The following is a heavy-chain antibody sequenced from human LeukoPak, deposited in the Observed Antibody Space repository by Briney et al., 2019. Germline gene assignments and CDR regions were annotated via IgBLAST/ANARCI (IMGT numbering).Heavy chain of an antibody. V-gene: IGHV3-23*01. CDR2: ISGSGGST. Sequence: PGGSLRLSCAASGFIFSSYAMSWVRQAPGKGLEWVSTISGSGGSTYYGDSVKGRFTISRDNSKNTLYLQMNSLRAEDTAVYYCAKRYYYDNSGLWDSWGQGTLVTVSS. D-gene: IGHD3-22*01. CDR3: AKRYYYDNSGLWDS. CDR1: GFIFSSYA. J-gene: IGHJ4*02.